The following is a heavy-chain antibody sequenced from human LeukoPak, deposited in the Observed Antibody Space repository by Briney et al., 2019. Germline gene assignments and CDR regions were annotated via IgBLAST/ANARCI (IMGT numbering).Heavy chain of an antibody. CDR2: IRPDGRET. D-gene: IGHD3-10*01. Sequence: GGSLRLSCAASGFTFTNHWMHWVRRAPGKGLVWVSRIRPDGRETNHADSVKGRFTISRDNAKNTLYLQMNGLGAEDTAVYYCGRDAVLGSGSVDPWGQGTLVTVSS. CDR3: GRDAVLGSGSVDP. J-gene: IGHJ5*02. V-gene: IGHV3-74*01. CDR1: GFTFTNHW.